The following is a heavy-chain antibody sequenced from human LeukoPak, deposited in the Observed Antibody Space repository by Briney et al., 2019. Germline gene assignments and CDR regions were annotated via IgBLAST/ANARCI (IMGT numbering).Heavy chain of an antibody. CDR2: IYYSGST. D-gene: IGHD6-19*01. J-gene: IGHJ5*02. Sequence: SETLSLTCTVSGGSISSYSWSWIRQPPGKGLEWIGYIYYSGSTNYNPSLKSRVTISVDTSKKQFSLKLSSVTAADTAVYYCARAIAVAGLVYYWAWGPVTLVTVSS. V-gene: IGHV4-59*01. CDR1: GGSISSYS. CDR3: ARAIAVAGLVYYWA.